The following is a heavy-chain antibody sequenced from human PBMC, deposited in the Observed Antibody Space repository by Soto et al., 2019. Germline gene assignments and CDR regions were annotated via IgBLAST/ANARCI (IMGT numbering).Heavy chain of an antibody. CDR1: GFTFSSYA. CDR2: ISGAGGNT. V-gene: IGHV3-23*01. D-gene: IGHD2-8*01. Sequence: GGSLRLSCAASGFTFSSYAMSWVRQAPGTGLEWVSSISGAGGNTYYADSVKGRFTISRDNSKNALYLQMNSLRAEDTAVYYCAKDLFTMVPRADVWGQGTTVTVSS. J-gene: IGHJ6*02. CDR3: AKDLFTMVPRADV.